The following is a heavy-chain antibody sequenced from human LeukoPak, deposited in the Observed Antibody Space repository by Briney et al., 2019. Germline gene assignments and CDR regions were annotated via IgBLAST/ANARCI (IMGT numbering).Heavy chain of an antibody. J-gene: IGHJ4*02. CDR1: GFIFSHYG. V-gene: IGHV3-30*03. CDR3: ARVWTLDFWSGYNDY. D-gene: IGHD3-3*01. Sequence: PGGSLRLSCAASGFIFSHYGMHWVRQAPGKGLEWVAVISYDGSNKYYADSVKGRFTISRDNSKNTLYLQMNSLRAEDTAVYYCARVWTLDFWSGYNDYWGQGTLVTVSS. CDR2: ISYDGSNK.